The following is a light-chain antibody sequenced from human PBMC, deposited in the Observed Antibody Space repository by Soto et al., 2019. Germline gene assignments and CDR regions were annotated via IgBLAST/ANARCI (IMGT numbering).Light chain of an antibody. CDR2: KAS. J-gene: IGKJ1*01. CDR1: QSIDTW. CDR3: QQYNSYRA. Sequence: DIKMYKSPSTLSAKEGGRVTSTCRASQSIDTWLAWHQQKPGQVPKLLISKASSLESGVPSRFSGSGSGTEFTLTISSLQPDDSATYYCQQYNSYRAFGQVSKVDIK. V-gene: IGKV1-5*03.